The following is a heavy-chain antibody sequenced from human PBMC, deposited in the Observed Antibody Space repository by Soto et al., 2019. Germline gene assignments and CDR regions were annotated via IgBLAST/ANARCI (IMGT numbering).Heavy chain of an antibody. CDR1: GGSISSCGYY. Sequence: QVQLQESGPGLVKPSQTLSLTCTVSGGSISSCGYYWSWIRQHPGKGLEWIGYIYYSGRTYYNPSLQSRVTISVDTSKNQFSLKLSSVTAADTAVYYCARGFPHSYYGMDVWGQGTTVTVSS. J-gene: IGHJ6*02. CDR3: ARGFPHSYYGMDV. CDR2: IYYSGRT. V-gene: IGHV4-31*03.